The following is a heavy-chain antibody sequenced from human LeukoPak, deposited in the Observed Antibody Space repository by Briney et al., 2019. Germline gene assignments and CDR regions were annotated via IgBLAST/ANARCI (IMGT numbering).Heavy chain of an antibody. CDR1: GFTFSSYW. V-gene: IGHV3-7*01. D-gene: IGHD1-26*01. CDR3: ARVQWELRGVGSYFDY. Sequence: GGSLRLSCAASGFTFSSYWMSWVRQAPAKGLEWVANIKQDGSEKYYVDSVKGRFTMSRDNAKNSLYLQMNSLRAEDTAVYYCARVQWELRGVGSYFDYWGQGALVTVSS. J-gene: IGHJ4*02. CDR2: IKQDGSEK.